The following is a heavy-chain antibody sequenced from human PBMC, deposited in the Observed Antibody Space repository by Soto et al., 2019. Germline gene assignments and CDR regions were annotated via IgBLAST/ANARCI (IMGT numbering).Heavy chain of an antibody. V-gene: IGHV4-34*01. J-gene: IGHJ6*02. CDR3: ARGPFRVVAGNFFYGMDV. Sequence: QVQLQQWGEGLLKPSETLSLTCAAWGGSFSGYYWTWVRQSPGKGLAWIGEINDSGESNYIPSLKSRVTLSIDTSKSQFSLKLNSVTAADTAVYYCARGPFRVVAGNFFYGMDVWGQGTTVTVSS. D-gene: IGHD6-19*01. CDR2: INDSGES. CDR1: GGSFSGYY.